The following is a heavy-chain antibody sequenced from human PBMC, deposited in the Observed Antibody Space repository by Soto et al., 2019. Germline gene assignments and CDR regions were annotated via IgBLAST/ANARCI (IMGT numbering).Heavy chain of an antibody. CDR3: ASGYYDSSGYYYGVL. CDR2: IYYSGST. J-gene: IGHJ4*02. V-gene: IGHV4-61*01. Sequence: SETLSLTCTVSGGSVSSGSYDWSWIRQPPGKGLEWIGYIYYSGSTNYNPSLKSRVTISVDTSKNQFSLKLSSVTAADTAVYYCASGYYDSSGYYYGVLWGQGTLVTVSS. CDR1: GGSVSSGSYD. D-gene: IGHD3-22*01.